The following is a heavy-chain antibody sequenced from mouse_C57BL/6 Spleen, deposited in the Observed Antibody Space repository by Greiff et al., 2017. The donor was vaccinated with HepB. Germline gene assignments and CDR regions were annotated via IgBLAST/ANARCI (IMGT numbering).Heavy chain of an antibody. CDR2: IDPENGDT. D-gene: IGHD1-3*01. CDR1: GFNIKDDY. CDR3: TRKSAAWYFDV. V-gene: IGHV14-4*01. Sequence: VQLQQSGAELVRPGASVKLSCTASGFNIKDDYMHWVKQRPEQGLEWIGWIDPENGDTEYASKFQGKATITADTSSNTAYLQLSSLTSEDTAVYYCTRKSAAWYFDVWGTGTTVTVSS. J-gene: IGHJ1*03.